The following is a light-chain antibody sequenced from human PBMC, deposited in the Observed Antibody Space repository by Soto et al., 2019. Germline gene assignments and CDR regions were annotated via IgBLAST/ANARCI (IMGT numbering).Light chain of an antibody. CDR2: KAS. V-gene: IGKV2-30*02. CDR3: QQYNRYFT. CDR1: QSLVQSDGNTY. J-gene: IGKJ5*01. Sequence: DVVMTQSPLSLPVTLEQPASISCWSSQSLVQSDGNTYLNWFQQRPGQSPRRLIYKASSLERGVPSRFSGSGSGTEFTLTISSLQPDDFATYYCQQYNRYFTFGQGTRLEIK.